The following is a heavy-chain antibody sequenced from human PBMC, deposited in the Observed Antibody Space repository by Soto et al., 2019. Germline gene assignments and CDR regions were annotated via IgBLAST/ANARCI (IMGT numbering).Heavy chain of an antibody. CDR3: AKDEAWYSSSSVPYGMDV. CDR2: ISGSGGST. CDR1: GFTFSSYA. V-gene: IGHV3-23*01. J-gene: IGHJ6*02. Sequence: EVQLLESGGGLVQPGGSLRLSCAASGFTFSSYAMSWVRQAPGKGLEWVSAISGSGGSTYYADSVKGGFTISRDNSKNTLYLQMNSLRVEDTAVYYCAKDEAWYSSSSVPYGMDVWGQGTTVTVSS. D-gene: IGHD6-6*01.